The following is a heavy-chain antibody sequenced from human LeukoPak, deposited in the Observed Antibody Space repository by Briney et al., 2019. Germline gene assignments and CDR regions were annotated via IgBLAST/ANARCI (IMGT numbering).Heavy chain of an antibody. V-gene: IGHV4-4*02. CDR3: ARVPGRSVAARDPTDY. CDR2: IYHSGST. J-gene: IGHJ4*02. D-gene: IGHD6-19*01. CDR1: GGSISSSNW. Sequence: SGTLSLTSAVSGGSISSSNWWSWVRQPPGKGLEWIGEIYHSGSTNYNPSLKSRVTISVDKSKNQFSLKLSSVTAADTAVYYCARVPGRSVAARDPTDYWGQGTLVTVSS.